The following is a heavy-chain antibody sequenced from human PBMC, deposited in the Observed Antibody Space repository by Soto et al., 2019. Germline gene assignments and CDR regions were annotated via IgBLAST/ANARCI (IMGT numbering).Heavy chain of an antibody. Sequence: QVQLVQSGTEVKKPGSSVKVSCKASGDTFSFYTINWVRQAPGLGLEWVGRINPIVSMSNYAQKFQGRVSMPADKSTSTAYMELRSLSSDDTAMYFCAASYGSGYRAFDYWGQGALVIVSS. CDR1: GDTFSFYT. CDR2: INPIVSMS. J-gene: IGHJ4*02. CDR3: AASYGSGYRAFDY. D-gene: IGHD3-10*01. V-gene: IGHV1-69*02.